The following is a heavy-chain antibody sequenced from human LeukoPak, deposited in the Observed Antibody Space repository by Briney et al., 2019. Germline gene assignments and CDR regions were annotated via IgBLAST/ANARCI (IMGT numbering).Heavy chain of an antibody. J-gene: IGHJ4*02. D-gene: IGHD6-6*01. CDR2: ISSNGGST. CDR1: GFTFSSYA. Sequence: GGSLRLSCAASGFTFSSYAMHWVRQAPGKGLEYVSAISSNGGSTYYANSVKGRFTISRDNSKNTLYLQMGSLRAEDMAVYYCARDSGDSSSVFDYWGQGTLVTASS. V-gene: IGHV3-64*01. CDR3: ARDSGDSSSVFDY.